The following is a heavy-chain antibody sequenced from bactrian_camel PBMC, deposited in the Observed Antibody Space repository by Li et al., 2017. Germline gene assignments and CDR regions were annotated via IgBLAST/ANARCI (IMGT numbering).Heavy chain of an antibody. Sequence: QVQLVESGGGAVQTGGSLRLTCTAVGLTFEGGNQGWYRETPGNEFELVSSIAPDGSRWYADSVQGRFTISRNVLPEWLSLQMTRLKAEDTAMYYCAAGPDVGREKHLTADQVLSIRRNNFWGQGTQVTVSS. V-gene: IGHV3S55*01. CDR2: IAPDGSR. CDR3: AAGPDVGREKHLTADQVLSIRRNNF. D-gene: IGHD3*01. CDR1: GLTFEGGN. J-gene: IGHJ4*01.